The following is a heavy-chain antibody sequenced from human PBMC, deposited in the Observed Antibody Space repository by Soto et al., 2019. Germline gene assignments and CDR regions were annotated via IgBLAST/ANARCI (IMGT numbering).Heavy chain of an antibody. CDR3: TLRDY. D-gene: IGHD5-12*01. CDR2: IKSKTDGGTI. V-gene: IGHV3-15*07. CDR1: GFTFTNAW. J-gene: IGHJ4*02. Sequence: EVQLVESGGALVKPGGSLRLSCVGSGFTFTNAWMTWVRQAPGKGLEWVGRIKSKTDGGTIDYAAPVKDRFIISRDDSKKMVYLEMNSLKTEDTAVYFCTLRDYWGQGTLVTVAS.